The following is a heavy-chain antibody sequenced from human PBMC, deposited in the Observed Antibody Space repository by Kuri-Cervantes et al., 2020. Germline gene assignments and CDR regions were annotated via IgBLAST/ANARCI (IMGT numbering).Heavy chain of an antibody. Sequence: ASVKVSCKASGYTFTSYDINWVRQATGQGLEWMGWMNPNSGNKGYAQKFQGRVTMNRNTSISTAYMELSSLRSEDTAVYYCAREGPLVPAAPSGFDPWGQGTLVTVSS. J-gene: IGHJ5*02. CDR1: GYTFTSYD. D-gene: IGHD2-2*01. CDR3: AREGPLVPAAPSGFDP. CDR2: MNPNSGNK. V-gene: IGHV1-8*01.